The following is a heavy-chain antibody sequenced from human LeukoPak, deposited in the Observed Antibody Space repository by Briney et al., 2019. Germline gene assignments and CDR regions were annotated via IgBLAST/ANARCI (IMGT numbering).Heavy chain of an antibody. D-gene: IGHD4/OR15-4a*01. J-gene: IGHJ6*02. CDR2: VLFTGSA. CDR1: GGSISHGLYY. CDR3: ARRGSGNGGTYAGMDV. V-gene: IGHV4-39*01. Sequence: SDTLSLTCTVSGGSISHGLYYWDWIRQPPGKGLEWIGSVLFTGSAWVNPPLNIRVTMSVDTTKNQFSLKLRSVSAGDTAVYYCARRGSGNGGTYAGMDVWGQGTTVTVSS.